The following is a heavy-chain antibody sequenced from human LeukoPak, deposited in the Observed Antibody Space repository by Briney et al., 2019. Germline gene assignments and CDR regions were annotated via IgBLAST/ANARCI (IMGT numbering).Heavy chain of an antibody. CDR1: GFTFSSYG. CDR3: ANGIGYCSSTSCSPFDY. Sequence: GGSLRLSCAASGFTFSSYGMHWVRQAPGKGLEWVAVISYDGSNKYYADSVKGRFTISRDNSKNTLYLQMNSLRAEDTAVYYCANGIGYCSSTSCSPFDYWGQRTLVTVSS. CDR2: ISYDGSNK. J-gene: IGHJ4*02. D-gene: IGHD2-2*01. V-gene: IGHV3-30*18.